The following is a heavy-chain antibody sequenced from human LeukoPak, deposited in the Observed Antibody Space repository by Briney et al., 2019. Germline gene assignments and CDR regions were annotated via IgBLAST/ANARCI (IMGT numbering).Heavy chain of an antibody. CDR1: SGTFSDYY. CDR2: SCSS. Sequence: AETLSLTCTVSSGTFSDYYWTWMRQPPGQGLEWIGYSCSSEYNPSHESRVTISVDTSKRHFSLTLSSVTAADTAIYYCARTRRHYYGSGKNLTPWPAGLDVWGQGTTVIVSA. V-gene: IGHV4-59*01. D-gene: IGHD3-10*01. J-gene: IGHJ6*01. CDR3: ARTRRHYYGSGKNLTPWPAGLDV.